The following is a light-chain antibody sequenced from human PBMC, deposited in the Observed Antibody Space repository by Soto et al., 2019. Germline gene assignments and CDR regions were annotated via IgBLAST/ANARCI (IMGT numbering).Light chain of an antibody. J-gene: IGLJ1*01. Sequence: QSALTQPASVSGSPGQSITISCTGTSSDGGGYNYVSWYQQYPGKTPKVMIYDVTNRPSGVANCFSGSGLGNTPSLTLSGLQAEDEADYYCCSFTTSSTSVFGTGTKVTV. CDR3: CSFTTSSTSV. CDR1: SSDGGGYNY. V-gene: IGLV2-14*01. CDR2: DVT.